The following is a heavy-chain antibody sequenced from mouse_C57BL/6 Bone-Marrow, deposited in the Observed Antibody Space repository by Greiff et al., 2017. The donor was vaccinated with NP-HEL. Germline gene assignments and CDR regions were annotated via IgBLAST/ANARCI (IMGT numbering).Heavy chain of an antibody. V-gene: IGHV1-19*01. Sequence: EVQLQQSGPVLVKPGASVKMSCKASGYTFTDYYMNWVKQSHGKSLEWIGVINPYNGGTSYNQKFKGKATLTVDKSSSTAYMELNSLTSEDSAVYYCARDGYYVGLFAYWGQGTLVTVSA. CDR2: INPYNGGT. CDR3: ARDGYYVGLFAY. J-gene: IGHJ3*01. D-gene: IGHD2-3*01. CDR1: GYTFTDYY.